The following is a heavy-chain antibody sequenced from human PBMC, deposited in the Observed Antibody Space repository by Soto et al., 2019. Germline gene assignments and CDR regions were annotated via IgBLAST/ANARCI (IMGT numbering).Heavy chain of an antibody. Sequence: GGSLRLSCAASGFTVSSNYMSWVRQAPGKGLEWVSVIYSGGSTYYADSVKGRFTISRDNSKNTLYLQMNSLRAEDTAVYYCARDQIYYGDYPTTTYAFDYWGQGTLVTVSS. CDR1: GFTVSSNY. CDR3: ARDQIYYGDYPTTTYAFDY. CDR2: IYSGGST. V-gene: IGHV3-66*01. J-gene: IGHJ4*02. D-gene: IGHD4-17*01.